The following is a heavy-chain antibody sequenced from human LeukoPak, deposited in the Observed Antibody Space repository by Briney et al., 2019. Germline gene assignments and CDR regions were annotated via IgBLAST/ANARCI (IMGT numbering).Heavy chain of an antibody. V-gene: IGHV3-23*01. CDR1: GFTFNNYA. J-gene: IGHJ3*01. CDR2: ITGGGRT. CDR3: ARDPNGDYIGAFDF. D-gene: IGHD4-17*01. Sequence: GGSLRLSCAASGFTFNNYAMMWVRQAQGQGLEWVSAITGGGRTYCADSVKGRFTISRDNSKNTLYLQMNSLGAEDTALYFCARDPNGDYIGAFDFLGQGTVVTVSS.